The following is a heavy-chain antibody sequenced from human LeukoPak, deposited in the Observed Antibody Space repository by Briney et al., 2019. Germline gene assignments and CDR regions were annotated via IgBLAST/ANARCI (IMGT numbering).Heavy chain of an antibody. V-gene: IGHV3-73*01. CDR2: VTSKTNSYAT. Sequence: GGSLRLSCAASGFTFSGFIIHWVRQAPGKGLEWISRVTSKTNSYATAYAASVKGRFTVSRDDSKKTAYLQMNSLKTEDTAVYYCAAGITLVRGGTFDIWGQGTMVIVSS. J-gene: IGHJ3*02. D-gene: IGHD3-10*01. CDR3: AAGITLVRGGTFDI. CDR1: GFTFSGFI.